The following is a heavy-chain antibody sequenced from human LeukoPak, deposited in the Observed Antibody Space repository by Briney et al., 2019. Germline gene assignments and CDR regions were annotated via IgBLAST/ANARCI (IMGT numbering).Heavy chain of an antibody. D-gene: IGHD3-3*01. CDR2: IYTSGST. Sequence: SQTLSLTCTVSGGSLSSGSYYWNWIRQPAGKGLEWIGRIYTSGSTNYNPSLKSRVIISVDTSKNQFSLKLSSVTAADTAVYYCARDLHGDWFDPWGQGTLVTVSS. J-gene: IGHJ5*02. CDR1: GGSLSSGSYY. CDR3: ARDLHGDWFDP. V-gene: IGHV4-61*02.